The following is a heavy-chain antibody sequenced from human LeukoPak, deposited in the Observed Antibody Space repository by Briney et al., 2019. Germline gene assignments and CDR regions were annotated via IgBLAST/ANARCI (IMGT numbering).Heavy chain of an antibody. Sequence: SETLSLTCTVSGGSISSSSYYWGWIRQPPGKGLEWIGSIYYSGSTYYNPSLKSRVTISVDTSKNQFSLKLSSVTAADTAVYYCAKSPSTGVVVPAVIQLYFDYWGQGTLVTVSS. J-gene: IGHJ4*02. CDR3: AKSPSTGVVVPAVIQLYFDY. CDR2: IYYSGST. D-gene: IGHD2-2*01. CDR1: GGSISSSSYY. V-gene: IGHV4-39*07.